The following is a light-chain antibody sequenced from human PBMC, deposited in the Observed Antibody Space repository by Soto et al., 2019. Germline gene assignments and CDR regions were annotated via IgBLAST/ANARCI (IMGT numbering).Light chain of an antibody. CDR1: LNVATN. V-gene: IGKV3-15*01. CDR3: HQYNTGLRT. CDR2: GSS. J-gene: IGKJ1*01. Sequence: TVMTQSPATLSMSPGDRAALSCRASLNVATNMAWYQQKPGQAPRLLIYGSSIRATGVPARFTGSESGTEFTLTNNNLQSEDFAVYYCHQYNTGLRTFGRGTRVEV.